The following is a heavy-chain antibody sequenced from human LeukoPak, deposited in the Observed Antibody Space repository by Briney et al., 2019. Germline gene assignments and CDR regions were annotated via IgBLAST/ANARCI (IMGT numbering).Heavy chain of an antibody. D-gene: IGHD3-22*01. CDR2: ISAYNGNT. Sequence: GASVKVSCKASGYTFTSYGISWVRQAPGQGLGWMGWISAYNGNTNYAQKLQGRVTMTTDTSTSTAYMELRSLRSDDTAVYYCARDPHTWGTYYYDSSGYYLDYWGQGTLVTVSS. CDR3: ARDPHTWGTYYYDSSGYYLDY. V-gene: IGHV1-18*01. J-gene: IGHJ4*02. CDR1: GYTFTSYG.